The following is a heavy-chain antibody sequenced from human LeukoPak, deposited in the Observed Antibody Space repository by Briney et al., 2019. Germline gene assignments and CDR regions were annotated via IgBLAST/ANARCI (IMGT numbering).Heavy chain of an antibody. CDR3: ARERVHAFDI. CDR2: ISYDGSNK. Sequence: GGSLRLSCAASGFTFSTYFMHWVRQAPGKGLEWVAVISYDGSNKYYADSVKGRFTISRDNSKNTLYLQMSSLRAEDTAVYYCARERVHAFDIWGQGTMVTVSS. V-gene: IGHV3-30*19. CDR1: GFTFSTYF. D-gene: IGHD4/OR15-4a*01. J-gene: IGHJ3*02.